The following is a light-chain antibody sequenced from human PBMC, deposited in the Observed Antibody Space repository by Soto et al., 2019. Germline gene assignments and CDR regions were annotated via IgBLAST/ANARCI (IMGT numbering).Light chain of an antibody. CDR3: QQYNNWPPLT. J-gene: IGKJ4*01. CDR2: DAF. V-gene: IGKV3-15*01. Sequence: EVVMTQSPATLSVSPGERANLSCRASQSVGSKLAWYQQKPGQAPRLLIFDAFTRATGIPARFSGSGSGTEFTLFISSLQSEEFAVYYCQQYNNWPPLTFGGGTKVEI. CDR1: QSVGSK.